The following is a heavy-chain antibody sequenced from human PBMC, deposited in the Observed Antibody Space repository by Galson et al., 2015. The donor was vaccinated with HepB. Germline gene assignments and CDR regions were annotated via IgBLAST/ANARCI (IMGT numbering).Heavy chain of an antibody. CDR2: ISSSSSTI. Sequence: SLRLSCAASGFTFSSYAMHWVRQAPGKGLEWVSYISSSSSTIYYADSVKGRFTISRDNAKNSLYLQMNSLRAEDTAVYYCARDWEQLWSDYWGQGTLVTVSS. V-gene: IGHV3-48*01. CDR3: ARDWEQLWSDY. J-gene: IGHJ4*02. D-gene: IGHD5-18*01. CDR1: GFTFSSYA.